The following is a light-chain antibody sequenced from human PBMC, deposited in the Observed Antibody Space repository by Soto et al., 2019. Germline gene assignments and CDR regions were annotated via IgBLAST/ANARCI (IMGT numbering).Light chain of an antibody. V-gene: IGLV1-51*01. Sequence: QSVLTQPPSASGTPGQTVTVSCSISSPNVGTNPVSWYQQLPGTAPKLLIYDNNKRPSGIPDRFSGSKSGTSATLGITGLQTGDEADYYCGTWDSNLRAYVFGAGTKVTV. J-gene: IGLJ1*01. CDR1: SPNVGTNP. CDR3: GTWDSNLRAYV. CDR2: DNN.